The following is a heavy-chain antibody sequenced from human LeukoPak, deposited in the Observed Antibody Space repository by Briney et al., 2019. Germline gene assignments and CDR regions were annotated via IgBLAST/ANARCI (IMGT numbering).Heavy chain of an antibody. J-gene: IGHJ6*02. CDR3: ARAGSSSWYSSYYYGMDV. CDR2: ISAYNGNT. V-gene: IGHV1-18*01. D-gene: IGHD6-13*01. CDR1: GYTFTSYG. Sequence: ASVKVSCKASGYTFTSYGISWVRQAPGQGLEWMGWISAYNGNTNYARKLQGRVTMTTDTSTSTAFMELRSLRSDDTAVYYCARAGSSSWYSSYYYGMDVWGQGTTVTVSS.